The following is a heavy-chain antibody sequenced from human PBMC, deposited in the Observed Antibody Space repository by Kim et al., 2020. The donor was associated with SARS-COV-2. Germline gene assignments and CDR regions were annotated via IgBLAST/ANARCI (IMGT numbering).Heavy chain of an antibody. CDR2: VSGTTSYV. CDR3: ARVRERGLYPEFVFDD. V-gene: IGHV3-21*01. Sequence: GGSLRLSCAASGFTFSSYSMNWVRQAPGKGLEWVSSVSGTTSYVQYAESVKGRFTISRDNAENSLYLQMSSLRVEDTAIYYCARVRERGLYPEFVFDDWG. CDR1: GFTFSSYS. D-gene: IGHD1-26*01. J-gene: IGHJ4*01.